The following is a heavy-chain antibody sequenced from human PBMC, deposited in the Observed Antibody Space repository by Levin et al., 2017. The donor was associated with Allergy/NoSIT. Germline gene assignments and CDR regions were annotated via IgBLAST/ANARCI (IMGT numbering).Heavy chain of an antibody. V-gene: IGHV3-30-3*01. CDR3: ARDMWFDP. Sequence: LSLTCAASGFTFSSSAMHWVRQAPGKGLEWVAVISYDGSNKYYADSVKGRFTISRDNSKNTLYLQMNSLRAEDTAVYYCARDMWFDPWGQGTLVTVSS. J-gene: IGHJ5*02. CDR2: ISYDGSNK. CDR1: GFTFSSSA.